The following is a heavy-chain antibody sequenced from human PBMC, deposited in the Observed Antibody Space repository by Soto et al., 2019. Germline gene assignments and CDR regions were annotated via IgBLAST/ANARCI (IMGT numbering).Heavy chain of an antibody. J-gene: IGHJ6*02. D-gene: IGHD3-10*01. V-gene: IGHV4-59*01. CDR1: GGSISSYY. CDR2: IYYSGTT. CDR3: AREFTMVRGQRYYGLDV. Sequence: PSETLSLTCTVSGGSISSYYWSWIRQPPGKGLEWIGYIYYSGTTDCNPSLKSRVTISIDTSKNQFSLKLTSVTAADTAVYYCAREFTMVRGQRYYGLDVWGQGTTVTVSS.